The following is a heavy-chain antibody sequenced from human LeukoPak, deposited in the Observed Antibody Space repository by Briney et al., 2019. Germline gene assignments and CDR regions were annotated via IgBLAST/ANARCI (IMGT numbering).Heavy chain of an antibody. Sequence: SETLSLTCTVSGGSISSYYWSWIRQPPGKGLEWIGYIYYSGSTNYSPSLKSRVTISVDTSKNQFSLKLSSVTAADTAVYYCARGARTVTPRNYFDYWGQGTLVTVSS. V-gene: IGHV4-59*01. D-gene: IGHD4-17*01. CDR3: ARGARTVTPRNYFDY. J-gene: IGHJ4*02. CDR2: IYYSGST. CDR1: GGSISSYY.